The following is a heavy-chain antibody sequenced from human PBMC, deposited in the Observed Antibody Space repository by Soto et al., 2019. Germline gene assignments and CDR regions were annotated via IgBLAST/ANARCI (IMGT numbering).Heavy chain of an antibody. J-gene: IGHJ6*02. D-gene: IGHD2-2*01. CDR3: TTDLTSIVVVPAAGYGMDV. Sequence: PGGSLRLSCAASGFTFSNAWMNWVRQAPGKGLEWVGRIKSKTDGGTTDYAAPVKGRFTISRDDSKNTLYLQMNSLKTEDTAVYYCTTDLTSIVVVPAAGYGMDVWGQGTTVTVSS. CDR1: GFTFSNAW. V-gene: IGHV3-15*07. CDR2: IKSKTDGGTT.